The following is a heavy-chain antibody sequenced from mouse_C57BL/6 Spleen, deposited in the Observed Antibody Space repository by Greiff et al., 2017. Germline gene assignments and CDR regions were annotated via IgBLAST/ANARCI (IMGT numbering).Heavy chain of an antibody. V-gene: IGHV1-15*01. CDR2: IDPETGGT. CDR1: GYTFTDYE. CDR3: TNMTTVGGYYAMDD. D-gene: IGHD1-1*01. Sequence: QVQLQQSGAELVRPGASVTLSCKASGYTFTDYEMHWVKQTPVHGLEWIGAIDPETGGTAYNQKFKGKAILTADKSSSTAYMDLRSLTSEDSAVYYCTNMTTVGGYYAMDDWGQGTSVTVSS. J-gene: IGHJ4*01.